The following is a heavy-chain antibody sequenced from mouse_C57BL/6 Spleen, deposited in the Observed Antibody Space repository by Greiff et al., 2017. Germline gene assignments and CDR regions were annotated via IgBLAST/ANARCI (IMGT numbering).Heavy chain of an antibody. CDR3: TSVPYGNYVGWYFDV. V-gene: IGHV5-9-1*02. D-gene: IGHD2-1*01. CDR2: ISSGGDYF. Sequence: EVMLVESGEGLVKPGGSLKLSCAASGFTFSSYAMSWVRQTPEKRLEWVAYISSGGDYFYYADTVKGRFTISRDNARNTLYLQMSSLKSEDTAMYYCTSVPYGNYVGWYFDVWGTGTTVTVSS. J-gene: IGHJ1*03. CDR1: GFTFSSYA.